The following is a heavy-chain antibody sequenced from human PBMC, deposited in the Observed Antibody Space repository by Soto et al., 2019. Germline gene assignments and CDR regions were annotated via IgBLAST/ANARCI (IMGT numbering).Heavy chain of an antibody. CDR1: GGSISSGGYY. Sequence: PSETLSLTCTVSGGSISSGGYYWNWIRQPPGKGLEWIGNIYYSGSTYYNPSLKSRVTISVDTSKNQFSLKLSSVTAADTAVYYCMLGSGWKDFDYWGQGTLVTVSS. CDR2: IYYSGST. CDR3: MLGSGWKDFDY. J-gene: IGHJ4*02. V-gene: IGHV4-39*01. D-gene: IGHD3-22*01.